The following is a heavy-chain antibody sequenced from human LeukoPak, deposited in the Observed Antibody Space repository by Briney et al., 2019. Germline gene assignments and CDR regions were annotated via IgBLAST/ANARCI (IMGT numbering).Heavy chain of an antibody. V-gene: IGHV4-34*01. CDR3: ASRGIYVWGSYRTRYYFDY. CDR2: IYHSGST. Sequence: KPSETLSLTCAVYGGSFSGYYWSWLRQPPGKGLEWIGEIYHSGSTNYNPSLKSRVTISVDTSKNQFSLKLSSVTAADTAVYYCASRGIYVWGSYRTRYYFDYWGQGTLVTVSS. CDR1: GGSFSGYY. J-gene: IGHJ4*02. D-gene: IGHD3-16*02.